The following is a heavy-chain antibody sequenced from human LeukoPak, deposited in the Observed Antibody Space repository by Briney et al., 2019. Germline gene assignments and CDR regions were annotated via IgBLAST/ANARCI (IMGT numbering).Heavy chain of an antibody. V-gene: IGHV3-30*18. Sequence: PGGSLRLSCAASGFTFSSYGMHGVRQAPGKGLEGVAVISYDGSNKYYADSVKGRFTISRDNSKNTLYLQMNSLRAEDTAVYYCAKLATSGYPDYWGQGTLVTVSS. CDR1: GFTFSSYG. D-gene: IGHD3-22*01. CDR2: ISYDGSNK. J-gene: IGHJ4*02. CDR3: AKLATSGYPDY.